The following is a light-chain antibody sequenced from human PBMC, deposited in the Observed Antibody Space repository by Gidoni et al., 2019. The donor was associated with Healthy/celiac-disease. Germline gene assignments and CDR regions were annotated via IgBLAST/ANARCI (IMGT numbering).Light chain of an antibody. CDR1: QSVSSSY. CDR2: GAS. J-gene: IGKJ1*01. V-gene: IGKV3-20*01. CDR3: QQYGSSPWT. Sequence: DIVLTQSPRTLSFSPGERPTLTCRASQSVSSSYLAWYQQKPGKAPRLLIYGASSRATGIPDRFSGSGSGTDFTLTISRLEPEDFAVYYCQQYGSSPWTFXXXTKVEIK.